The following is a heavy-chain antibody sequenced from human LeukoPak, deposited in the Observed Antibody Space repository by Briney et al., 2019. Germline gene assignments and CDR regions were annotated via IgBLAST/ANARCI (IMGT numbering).Heavy chain of an antibody. CDR2: ISSDGNYK. Sequence: GGSLRLSCAASGFTFTSYVVHWVRQAPGKGLEWVAVISSDGNYKYYADSEKGRFTISRDNSKNTLYLQVNSLRAEDTAVYYCARGDYGDLYWGQGTLVTVSS. CDR1: GFTFTSYV. J-gene: IGHJ4*02. D-gene: IGHD4-17*01. CDR3: ARGDYGDLY. V-gene: IGHV3-30-3*01.